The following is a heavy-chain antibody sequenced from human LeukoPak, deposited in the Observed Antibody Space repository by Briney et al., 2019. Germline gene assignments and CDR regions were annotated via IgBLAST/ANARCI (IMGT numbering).Heavy chain of an antibody. J-gene: IGHJ6*04. CDR2: ISGSGGST. Sequence: GGSLRLSCAASRFTFCSYAMSWVRQAPGKGLEWVSAISGSGGSTYYADSVKGRFTISRDNSKNTLYLQMNSLRAEDTAVYYCAKGQTTRYYYYGMDVWGKGTTVTVSS. CDR1: RFTFCSYA. CDR3: AKGQTTRYYYYGMDV. D-gene: IGHD4-17*01. V-gene: IGHV3-23*01.